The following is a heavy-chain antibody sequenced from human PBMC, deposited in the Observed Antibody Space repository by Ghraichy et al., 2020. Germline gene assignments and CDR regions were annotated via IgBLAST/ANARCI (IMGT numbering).Heavy chain of an antibody. D-gene: IGHD1-26*01. CDR1: GFSLRTTGMC. CDR3: ARMILVGATDVFDI. J-gene: IGHJ3*02. Sequence: SGPTLLKPTQTLTLTCTFSGFSLRTTGMCVGWIRQPPGKALEWLALIDWDDDKYYSTSLKTRLTISKDTSKNQVVLKMTNMDTVDTATFYCARMILVGATDVFDIWGQGTMVTVSS. CDR2: IDWDDDK. V-gene: IGHV2-70*01.